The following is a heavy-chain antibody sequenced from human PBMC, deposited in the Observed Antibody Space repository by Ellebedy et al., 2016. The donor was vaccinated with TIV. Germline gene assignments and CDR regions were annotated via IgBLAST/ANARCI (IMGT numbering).Heavy chain of an antibody. CDR2: IYSGDAT. J-gene: IGHJ4*02. CDR1: GFTVSNNY. CDR3: AKSTGSKKPFDY. V-gene: IGHV3-53*01. Sequence: GESLKISXVVSGFTVSNNYMSWVRQAPGKGLEWLSVIYSGDATYYADSVKGRFTISRDNSKNTLYLQMNSLRAEDTAVYYCAKSTGSKKPFDYWGQGTLVTVSS. D-gene: IGHD1-1*01.